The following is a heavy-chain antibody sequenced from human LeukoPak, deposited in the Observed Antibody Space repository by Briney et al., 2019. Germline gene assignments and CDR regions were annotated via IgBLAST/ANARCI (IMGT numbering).Heavy chain of an antibody. J-gene: IGHJ5*02. CDR1: GGPISNDY. V-gene: IGHV4-4*07. CDR2: IYTSGST. Sequence: PSETLSLTCTVSGGPISNDYWSWIRQPAGKGLEWIGRIYTSGSTNYKPSLKSRVTMSVDTSKNQFSLKLSSVTAADTAVYYCARGIAVAGAGDNWFDPGAREPWSPSPQ. CDR3: ARGIAVAGAGDNWFDP. D-gene: IGHD6-19*01.